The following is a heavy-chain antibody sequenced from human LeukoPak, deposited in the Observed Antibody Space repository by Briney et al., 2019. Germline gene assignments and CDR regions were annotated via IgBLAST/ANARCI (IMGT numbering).Heavy chain of an antibody. CDR1: GFTVSSNY. D-gene: IGHD6-6*01. CDR2: IYSGGST. CDR3: ARDLLSSSGSYYYYYYMDV. J-gene: IGHJ6*03. V-gene: IGHV3-53*01. Sequence: PGGSLRLSCAASGFTVSSNYMSWVRQAPGKGLEWVSVIYSGGSTYYADSVKGRFTIPRDNSKNTLYLQMNSLRAEDTAVYYCARDLLSSSGSYYYYYYMDVWGKGTTVTVSS.